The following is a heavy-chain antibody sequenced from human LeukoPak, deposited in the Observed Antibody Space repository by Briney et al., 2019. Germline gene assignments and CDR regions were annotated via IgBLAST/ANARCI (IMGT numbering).Heavy chain of an antibody. J-gene: IGHJ4*02. D-gene: IGHD6-13*01. CDR2: IWYDGSNK. Sequence: GRSLRLSCAASGFTFSSYCMHWVRQAPGKGLEWVAVIWYDGSNKYYADSVKGRFTISRDNSKNTLYLQMNSLRAEDTAVYYCARGSYSSSWYWGFDYWGQGTLVTVSS. CDR3: ARGSYSSSWYWGFDY. CDR1: GFTFSSYC. V-gene: IGHV3-33*01.